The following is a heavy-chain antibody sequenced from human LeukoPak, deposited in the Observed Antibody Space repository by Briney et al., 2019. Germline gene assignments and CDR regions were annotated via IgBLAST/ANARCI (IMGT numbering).Heavy chain of an antibody. CDR2: IYYSGST. CDR1: GGSFSGYY. Sequence: SETLSLTCAVYGGSFSGYYWSWIRQPPGKGLEFIGYIYYSGSTAYNPSLKSRVTISLDTSKNQFSLKLSSVTSADTAVYYCARSYDNSGYYYYGMDVWGQGTTVTVSS. D-gene: IGHD3-22*01. V-gene: IGHV4-59*01. CDR3: ARSYDNSGYYYYGMDV. J-gene: IGHJ6*02.